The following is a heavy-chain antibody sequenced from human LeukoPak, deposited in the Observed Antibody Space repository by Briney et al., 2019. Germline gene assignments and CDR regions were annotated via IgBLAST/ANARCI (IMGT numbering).Heavy chain of an antibody. J-gene: IGHJ4*02. Sequence: PGGSLRLSCAASGFTFSNYAMHWVRQAPGKGLEWVAVISYDGSDKYCADSVKGRFTISRDNSKNTLYLQMNSLRAEDTAVYYCARDESRTAWIQLGYWGQGTLVTVSS. CDR3: ARDESRTAWIQLGY. V-gene: IGHV3-30-3*01. CDR2: ISYDGSDK. CDR1: GFTFSNYA. D-gene: IGHD5-18*01.